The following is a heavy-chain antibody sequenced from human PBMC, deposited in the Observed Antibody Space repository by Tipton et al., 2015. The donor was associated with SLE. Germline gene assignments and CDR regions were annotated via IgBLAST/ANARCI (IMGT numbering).Heavy chain of an antibody. CDR1: GGSFSGYY. Sequence: LRLSCAIFGGSFSGYYWSWLRQPPGKGLEWIGEINHSGSTHYNPSLKSRVTISVDTSSNQFSLKLSSVTAADTAVYYCAKDHHTHLIVVVPAAIGYWGQGTLVTVSS. J-gene: IGHJ4*02. V-gene: IGHV4-34*01. CDR3: AKDHHTHLIVVVPAAIGY. CDR2: INHSGST. D-gene: IGHD2-2*01.